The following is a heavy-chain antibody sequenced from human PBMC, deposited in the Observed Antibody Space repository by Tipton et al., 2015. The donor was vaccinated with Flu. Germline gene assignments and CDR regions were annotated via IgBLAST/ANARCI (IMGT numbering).Heavy chain of an antibody. CDR3: ARAMAMYNRGWYFDY. V-gene: IGHV4-61*02. D-gene: IGHD6-19*01. CDR2: IYAPGNI. CDR1: GGSISDDSFS. J-gene: IGHJ4*02. Sequence: LRLSCTVSGGSISDDSFSWSWLRQPAGRGLEWIGRIYAPGNINYNPSLKSRVTLSMDTSKNQFSLKLSSVTAADTAVYYCARAMAMYNRGWYFDYWGQGTLVTVSS.